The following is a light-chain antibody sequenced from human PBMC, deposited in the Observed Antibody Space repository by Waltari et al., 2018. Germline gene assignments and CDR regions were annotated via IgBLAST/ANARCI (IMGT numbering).Light chain of an antibody. CDR2: DAS. CDR3: QKYGTLPAT. Sequence: EIVWTQSPGTLSLSPGERATRSCRASQSVSRTLAWYQQKPGQAPRLLIYDASTRATGIPDRFSGSGSGTDFSLTISRLEPEDFAVYYCQKYGTLPATFGQGTKVEIK. J-gene: IGKJ1*01. V-gene: IGKV3-20*01. CDR1: QSVSRT.